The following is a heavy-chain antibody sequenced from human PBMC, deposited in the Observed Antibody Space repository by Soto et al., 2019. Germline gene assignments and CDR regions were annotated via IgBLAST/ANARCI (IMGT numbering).Heavy chain of an antibody. CDR3: AAPRDSSGYLGSVDY. D-gene: IGHD3-22*01. Sequence: GSLRLSCAASGFTFSSYAMSWVRQAPGKGLEWVSAISGSGGSTYYADSVKGRFTISRDNSKNTLYLQMNSLRAEDTAVYYCAAPRDSSGYLGSVDYWGQGTLVTVSS. CDR1: GFTFSSYA. J-gene: IGHJ4*02. CDR2: ISGSGGST. V-gene: IGHV3-23*01.